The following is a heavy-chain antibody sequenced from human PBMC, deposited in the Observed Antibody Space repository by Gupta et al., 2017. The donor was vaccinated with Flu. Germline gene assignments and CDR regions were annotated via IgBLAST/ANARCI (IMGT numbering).Heavy chain of an antibody. J-gene: IGHJ6*02. D-gene: IGHD2-8*01. V-gene: IGHV1-69*06. CDR2: IIPKFDTP. Sequence: QVQLVQSGAEVEKPGSSVKLSCKASGATFSSNAISWVRQAPGQGLEWMGGIIPKFDTPNYSEKFQDRVTITADKLTSTVYMEVSSLSSEDTAVYYCARDYDGVGTYYYYYHGMDVWGQGTTVTVYS. CDR3: ARDYDGVGTYYYYYHGMDV. CDR1: GATFSSNA.